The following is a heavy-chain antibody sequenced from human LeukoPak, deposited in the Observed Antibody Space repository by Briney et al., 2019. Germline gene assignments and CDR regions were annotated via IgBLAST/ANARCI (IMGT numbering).Heavy chain of an antibody. Sequence: GGSLRLSCAASGFTFSSYGMHWVRQAPGKGLEWVAFIRYDGSNKYYADSVKGRLTISRDNSKNTLYLQMTSLRDDDTAVYYCAKEKNSYSSSSGQGYWGQGTLVTVSS. CDR2: IRYDGSNK. CDR3: AKEKNSYSSSSGQGY. CDR1: GFTFSSYG. V-gene: IGHV3-30*02. D-gene: IGHD6-6*01. J-gene: IGHJ4*02.